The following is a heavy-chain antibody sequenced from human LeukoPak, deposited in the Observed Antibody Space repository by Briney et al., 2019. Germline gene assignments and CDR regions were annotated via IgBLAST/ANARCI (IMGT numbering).Heavy chain of an antibody. Sequence: ASVKVSCKASGYTFTSYYMHWVRQAPGRGLEWMGWINPNSGGTNYAQKFQGRVTMTRDTSISTAYMELSRLRSDDTAVYYCAAWWELARVFDYWGQGTLVTVSS. D-gene: IGHD2-15*01. CDR1: GYTFTSYY. J-gene: IGHJ4*02. CDR3: AAWWELARVFDY. V-gene: IGHV1-2*02. CDR2: INPNSGGT.